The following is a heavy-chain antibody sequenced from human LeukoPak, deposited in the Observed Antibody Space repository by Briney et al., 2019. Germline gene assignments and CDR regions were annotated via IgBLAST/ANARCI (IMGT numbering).Heavy chain of an antibody. CDR3: ARDPRLYSGSYFFYFDY. Sequence: GGSLRLSCAVSRLTFSNYGMHWVHQAPGKGLEWVAVISYDGSNKYYADSVKGRFTISRDNSKNTLYLQMNSLRAEDTAVYYCARDPRLYSGSYFFYFDYWGQGTLVTVSS. CDR2: ISYDGSNK. J-gene: IGHJ4*02. CDR1: RLTFSNYG. V-gene: IGHV3-30*03. D-gene: IGHD1-26*01.